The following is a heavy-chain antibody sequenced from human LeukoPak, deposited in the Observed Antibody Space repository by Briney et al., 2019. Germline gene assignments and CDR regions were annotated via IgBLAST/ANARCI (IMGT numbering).Heavy chain of an antibody. V-gene: IGHV3-21*01. CDR1: GFTFSSYS. Sequence: PGGSLRLSCAASGFTFSSYSMNWVRQAPGKGLEWVSSISSSSSYIYYADSVKGRFTISRDNAKNSLYLQMNSLRAEDTAVYYCARDGGYYYGSGSYWSDYWGQGTLVTVSS. CDR3: ARDGGYYYGSGSYWSDY. CDR2: ISSSSSYI. J-gene: IGHJ4*02. D-gene: IGHD3-10*01.